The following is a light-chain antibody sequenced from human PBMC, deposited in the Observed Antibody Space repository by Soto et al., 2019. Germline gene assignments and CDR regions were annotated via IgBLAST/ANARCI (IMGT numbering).Light chain of an antibody. CDR2: EVS. CDR1: SSDVGGYNY. Sequence: QSALTQPASVSGSPGQSITISCTGTSSDVGGYNYVSWYQQHPGKAPKLMIYEVSNRPSGVSNRFSGSKSGHTASLTISGLQAEDGAEYYCSSYTSSTTVVFGGGTKLTVL. CDR3: SSYTSSTTVV. J-gene: IGLJ2*01. V-gene: IGLV2-14*01.